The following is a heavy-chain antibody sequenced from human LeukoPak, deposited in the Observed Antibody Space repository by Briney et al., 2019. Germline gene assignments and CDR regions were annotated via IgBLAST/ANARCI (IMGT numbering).Heavy chain of an antibody. CDR1: GFTFSSYA. J-gene: IGHJ4*02. D-gene: IGHD6-19*01. V-gene: IGHV3-23*01. Sequence: PGRSLRLSCAASGFTFSSYAMHWVRQAPGKGLEWVSVISNSGGSTVYADSVKGWFTISRDNSKNTLYLQVKSLRAEDTAVYYCAKASITVAGTYFDYWGQGTLVTVSS. CDR3: AKASITVAGTYFDY. CDR2: ISNSGGST.